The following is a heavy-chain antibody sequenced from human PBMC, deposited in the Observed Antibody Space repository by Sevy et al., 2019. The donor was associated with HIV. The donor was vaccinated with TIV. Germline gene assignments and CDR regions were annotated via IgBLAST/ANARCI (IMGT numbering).Heavy chain of an antibody. CDR1: GYTFTGQY. D-gene: IGHD5-18*01. CDR3: ARDLRVRGYSYGSFDY. J-gene: IGHJ4*02. CDR2: INPNSGGK. V-gene: IGHV1-2*02. Sequence: ASVKVSCKASGYTFTGQYIHWVRQAPGQGLEWMGWINPNSGGKNYRQDFQGRVTLTRDTSITTAYMELSGLKSDDTAIYYCARDLRVRGYSYGSFDYWGQGTLVTVSS.